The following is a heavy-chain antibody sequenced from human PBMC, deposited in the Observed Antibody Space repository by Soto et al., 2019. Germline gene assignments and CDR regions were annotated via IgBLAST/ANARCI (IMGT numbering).Heavy chain of an antibody. CDR1: GGSISSYY. CDR2: IYYSGST. Sequence: PSETLSLTCTVSGGSISSYYWSWIRQPPGKGLEWIGYIYYSGSTNYNPSLKSRVTISVDTSKNQFSLKLSSVTAADTAVYYCAGDIAAATWFDPWGQGTLVTVSS. CDR3: AGDIAAATWFDP. D-gene: IGHD6-13*01. J-gene: IGHJ5*02. V-gene: IGHV4-59*01.